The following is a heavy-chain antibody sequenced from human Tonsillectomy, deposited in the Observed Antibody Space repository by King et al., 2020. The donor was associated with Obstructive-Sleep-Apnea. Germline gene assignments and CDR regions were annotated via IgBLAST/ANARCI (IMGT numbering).Heavy chain of an antibody. CDR2: ISGSSTYT. CDR1: GFTFGDYY. V-gene: IGHV3-11*06. J-gene: IGHJ4*02. Sequence: VQLVESGGGLVQPGGSLRLSCAASGFTFGDYYMGWLRQAPGKGLEWVSYISGSSTYTDHADSVKGRFTISRDNAKKSLYLQMNSLRVEDTATYYCARDRGVGASGYDYWGQGAQVTVSS. CDR3: ARDRGVGASGYDY. D-gene: IGHD1-26*01.